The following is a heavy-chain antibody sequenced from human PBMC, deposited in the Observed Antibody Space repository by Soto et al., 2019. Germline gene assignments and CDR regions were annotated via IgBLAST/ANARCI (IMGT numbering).Heavy chain of an antibody. Sequence: ASVKVSCKASGYTFTSYAMHWVRQAPGQRLEWMGWINAGNGNTKYSQKFQGRVTITRDTSASTAYMELSSLRSEDTAVYYCARVAVTIFGVVLYGMDVWGQGTTVTVSS. CDR1: GYTFTSYA. J-gene: IGHJ6*02. CDR2: INAGNGNT. CDR3: ARVAVTIFGVVLYGMDV. V-gene: IGHV1-3*01. D-gene: IGHD3-3*01.